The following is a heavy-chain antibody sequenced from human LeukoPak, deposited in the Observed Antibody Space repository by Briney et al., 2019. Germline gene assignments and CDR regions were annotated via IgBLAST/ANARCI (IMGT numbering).Heavy chain of an antibody. Sequence: PSETLSLTCTFSGASFSSYYWSWLRQPPGKGLEWMAYIFYNGNTKYNPSLKSRVNISVDTSKTQFSMKVTSVTAADTAVYYCARAPRDRGYCGATSCFEYMDVWGRGTTVTISS. J-gene: IGHJ6*03. CDR3: ARAPRDRGYCGATSCFEYMDV. CDR1: GASFSSYY. D-gene: IGHD2-2*01. CDR2: IFYNGNT. V-gene: IGHV4-59*01.